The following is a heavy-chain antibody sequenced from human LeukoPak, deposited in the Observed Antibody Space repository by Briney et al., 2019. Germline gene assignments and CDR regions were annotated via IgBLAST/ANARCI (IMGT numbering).Heavy chain of an antibody. J-gene: IGHJ4*02. CDR3: ARSLMTTVVDDFFDY. CDR2: IYYSGST. D-gene: IGHD4-23*01. V-gene: IGHV4-59*01. CDR1: GGSISSYY. Sequence: SETLSLTCTVSGGSISSYYWSWIQQPPGKGLEWIGYIYYSGSTNYNPSLRSRVTISVDTSKNQFSLKLSSVTAADTAVYYCARSLMTTVVDDFFDYWGQGTLVTVSS.